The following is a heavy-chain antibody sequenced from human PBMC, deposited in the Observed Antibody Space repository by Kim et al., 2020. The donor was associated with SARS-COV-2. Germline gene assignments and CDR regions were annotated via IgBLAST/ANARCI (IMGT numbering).Heavy chain of an antibody. CDR2: IWYDGSNK. V-gene: IGHV3-33*06. CDR3: AKDAGYSSSSDY. J-gene: IGHJ4*02. D-gene: IGHD6-6*01. Sequence: GGSLRLSCAASGFTFSSYGMHWVRQAQGKGLEWVAVIWYDGSNKYYADSVKGRFTISRDNSKNTLYLQMNSLRAEDTAVYYCAKDAGYSSSSDYWGQGTLVTVSS. CDR1: GFTFSSYG.